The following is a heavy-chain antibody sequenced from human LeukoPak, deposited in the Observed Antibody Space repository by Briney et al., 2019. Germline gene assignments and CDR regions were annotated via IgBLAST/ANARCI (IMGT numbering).Heavy chain of an antibody. CDR2: ISYDGRNE. V-gene: IGHV3-30*04. D-gene: IGHD3-16*01. J-gene: IGHJ6*03. Sequence: QAGGSLRLSCAASGFTFSSYAMHWVRQAPGKGLEWVAVISYDGRNEYYADSVKGRFTISRDNSKNTLYLQMNSLRAEDTAVYYCAKDGALYYYYYYMDVWGKGTTVTVSS. CDR3: AKDGALYYYYYYMDV. CDR1: GFTFSSYA.